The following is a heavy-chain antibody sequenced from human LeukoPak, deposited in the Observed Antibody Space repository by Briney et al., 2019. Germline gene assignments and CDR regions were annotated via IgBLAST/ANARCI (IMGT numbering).Heavy chain of an antibody. CDR2: IIPIFGTA. D-gene: IGHD2-8*01. CDR3: ASNRAVYAKYYFDY. V-gene: IGHV1-69*05. J-gene: IGHJ4*02. Sequence: SVKVSCKASGGTFSSYAISWVRQAPGQGLEWMGGIIPIFGTANYAQKFQGRVTITTDESTSTAYMELSSLRSEDTAVYYCASNRAVYAKYYFDYWGQGTLVTVSS. CDR1: GGTFSSYA.